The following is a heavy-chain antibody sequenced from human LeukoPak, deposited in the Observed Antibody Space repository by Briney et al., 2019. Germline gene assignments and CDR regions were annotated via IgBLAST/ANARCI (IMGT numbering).Heavy chain of an antibody. D-gene: IGHD6-19*01. Sequence: GGSLRLSCAASRFAFSNFWMSWVRQAPGKGLEWVAVIWYDGSNKYYADSVRGRFTISRDNSKNTLYLQMNSLRAEDTAVYYCARDSAPNSSGWTFDYWGQGTLVTVSS. CDR1: RFAFSNFW. J-gene: IGHJ4*02. CDR2: IWYDGSNK. CDR3: ARDSAPNSSGWTFDY. V-gene: IGHV3-33*08.